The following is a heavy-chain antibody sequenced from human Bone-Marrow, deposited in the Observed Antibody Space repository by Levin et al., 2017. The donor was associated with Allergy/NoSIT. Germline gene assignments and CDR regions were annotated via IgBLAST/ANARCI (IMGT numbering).Heavy chain of an antibody. CDR2: IRSKPYGGTT. V-gene: IGHV3-49*03. D-gene: IGHD1-26*01. J-gene: IGHJ4*02. CDR3: SKSRGGSYYNSHF. CDR1: GFTFGDYG. Sequence: GESLKISCTASGFTFGDYGMSWFRQAPGKGLECVGFIRSKPYGGTTDYAASVKGRFTISRDDSKSIAYLQMNSLKTEDTAVYFCSKSRGGSYYNSHFWGQGTLVTVSS.